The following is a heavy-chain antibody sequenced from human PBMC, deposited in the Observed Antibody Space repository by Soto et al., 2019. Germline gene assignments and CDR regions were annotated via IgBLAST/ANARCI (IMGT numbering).Heavy chain of an antibody. Sequence: QVTVKESGPVLVKPTETLTLTCTVSGFSLSNAGLGVSWIRQPPGEALEWLAHIFSNDEKSYSTSLKSRLTIPKDTSKSQVVLIMTNMDPVDTATYYCASTYSSSWYWFDPWGQGTLVTVSS. J-gene: IGHJ5*02. V-gene: IGHV2-26*04. CDR1: GFSLSNAGLG. CDR2: IFSNDEK. D-gene: IGHD6-13*01. CDR3: ASTYSSSWYWFDP.